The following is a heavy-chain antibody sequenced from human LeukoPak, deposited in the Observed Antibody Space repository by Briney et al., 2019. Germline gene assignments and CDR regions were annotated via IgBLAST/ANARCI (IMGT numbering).Heavy chain of an antibody. CDR1: GGTFSSYA. J-gene: IGHJ5*02. V-gene: IGHV1-69*13. D-gene: IGHD2-2*02. CDR2: IIPIFGTA. CDR3: ARGRYCSSTSCYKPTIPRFDP. Sequence: SVKVSCKASGGTFSSYAISWVRQAPGQGLEWMGGIIPIFGTANYAQKFQGRVTITADESTSTAYMELSSLRSEDTAVYYCARGRYCSSTSCYKPTIPRFDPWGQGTLVTVSS.